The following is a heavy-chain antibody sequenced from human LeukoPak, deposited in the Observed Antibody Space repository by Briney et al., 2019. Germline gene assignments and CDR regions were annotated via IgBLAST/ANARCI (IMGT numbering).Heavy chain of an antibody. Sequence: GSLTLTCAASGFTFSDHYMSWLRQAPGKGLEWLSSISSSGSSIEYADSVKGRFTTYRDNAKNYLYLQMNSLRAEDTALYYCTKRIGSYFALDYWGRGTLVTVSS. V-gene: IGHV3-11*01. CDR1: GFTFSDHY. J-gene: IGHJ4*02. D-gene: IGHD1-26*01. CDR2: ISSSGSSI. CDR3: TKRIGSYFALDY.